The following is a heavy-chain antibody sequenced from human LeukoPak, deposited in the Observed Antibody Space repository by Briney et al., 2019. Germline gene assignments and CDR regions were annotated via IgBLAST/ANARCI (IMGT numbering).Heavy chain of an antibody. J-gene: IGHJ4*02. D-gene: IGHD2-2*01. CDR3: ANGEYQLPTNY. V-gene: IGHV3-7*01. Sequence: GGSLRLSCAASGFTFSSYWMSWVRQAPGKGLEWVANIKQDGSEKYYVDSVKGRFTISRDNAKNSRYLQMNSLRAEDTAVYYCANGEYQLPTNYWGQGTLVTVSS. CDR1: GFTFSSYW. CDR2: IKQDGSEK.